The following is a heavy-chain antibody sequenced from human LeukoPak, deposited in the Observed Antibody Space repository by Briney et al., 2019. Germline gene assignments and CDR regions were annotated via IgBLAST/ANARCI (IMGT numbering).Heavy chain of an antibody. CDR3: ARGPYYDSSGYYDY. Sequence: GASVKVSCKASGGTFSSYAISWVRLAPGQGLEWMGGIIPIFGTANYAQKFQGRVTITTDESTSTAYMELSSLRSEDTAVYYCARGPYYDSSGYYDYWGQGTLVTVSS. V-gene: IGHV1-69*05. D-gene: IGHD3-22*01. J-gene: IGHJ4*02. CDR2: IIPIFGTA. CDR1: GGTFSSYA.